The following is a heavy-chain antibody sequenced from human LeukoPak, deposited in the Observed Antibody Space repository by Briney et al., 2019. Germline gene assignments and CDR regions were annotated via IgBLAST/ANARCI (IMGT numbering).Heavy chain of an antibody. CDR1: GFTFSSYA. Sequence: GGSLRLSCAASGFTFSSYAMHWVRQAPGKGLEWVAVIWYDGSNKYYADSVKGRFTISRDNSKNTLFLQMNSLRAEDTAVYYCAKNASMVRGVIKNWFDPWGQGTLVTVSS. J-gene: IGHJ5*02. V-gene: IGHV3-30*02. D-gene: IGHD3-10*01. CDR2: IWYDGSNK. CDR3: AKNASMVRGVIKNWFDP.